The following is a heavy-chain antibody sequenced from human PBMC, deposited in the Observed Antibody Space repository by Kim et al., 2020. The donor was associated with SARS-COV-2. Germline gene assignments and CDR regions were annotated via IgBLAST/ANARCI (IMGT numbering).Heavy chain of an antibody. V-gene: IGHV3-49*03. Sequence: GGSLRLSCTASGFTFGDYAMSWFRQAPGKGLEWVGFIRSKAYGGTTEYAASVKGRFTISRDDSKSIAYLQMNSLKTEDTAVYYCTRAWTVTTGPDFDYWGQGTLVTVSS. J-gene: IGHJ4*02. D-gene: IGHD4-17*01. CDR3: TRAWTVTTGPDFDY. CDR2: IRSKAYGGTT. CDR1: GFTFGDYA.